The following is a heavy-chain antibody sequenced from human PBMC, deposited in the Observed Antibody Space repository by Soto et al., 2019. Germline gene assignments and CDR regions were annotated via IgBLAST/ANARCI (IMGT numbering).Heavy chain of an antibody. V-gene: IGHV1-69*01. CDR3: ARLRWQQLVLGDYYYGMDV. CDR2: IIPIFGTA. Sequence: QVQLVQSGAEVKKPGSSVKVSCKASGGTFSSYAISWVQQAPGQGLEWMGGIIPIFGTANYAQKFQGRVTITADESTSTAYMELSSLRSEDTAVYYCARLRWQQLVLGDYYYGMDVWGQGTTVTVSS. CDR1: GGTFSSYA. J-gene: IGHJ6*02. D-gene: IGHD6-13*01.